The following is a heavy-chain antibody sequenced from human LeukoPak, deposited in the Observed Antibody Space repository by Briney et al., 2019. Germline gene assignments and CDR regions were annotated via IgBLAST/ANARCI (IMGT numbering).Heavy chain of an antibody. D-gene: IGHD3-10*01. Sequence: PSETLSLTCTVSGGSISSYYWSWIRQPPGKGLEWIGYTYYSGSTNYNPSLKSRVTISVDTSKNQFSLKLSSVTAADTAVYYCATDVGFGDSDVWGKGTTVTVSS. J-gene: IGHJ6*04. V-gene: IGHV4-59*01. CDR2: TYYSGST. CDR1: GGSISSYY. CDR3: ATDVGFGDSDV.